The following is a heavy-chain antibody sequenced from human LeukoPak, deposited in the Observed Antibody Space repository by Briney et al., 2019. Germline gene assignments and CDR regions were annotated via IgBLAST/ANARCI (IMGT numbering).Heavy chain of an antibody. CDR1: QFTFSDYY. J-gene: IGHJ4*02. V-gene: IGHV3-11*01. CDR3: AAYGDYEGSSDY. CDR2: ISSSGSTT. Sequence: GGSLRLSCAASQFTFSDYYMSWIRQAPGKGLEWVSYISSSGSTTYYADSVKGRFTISRDSAKNSLYLQMNSLRAEDTAVYYCAAYGDYEGSSDYWGQGTLVTVSS. D-gene: IGHD4-17*01.